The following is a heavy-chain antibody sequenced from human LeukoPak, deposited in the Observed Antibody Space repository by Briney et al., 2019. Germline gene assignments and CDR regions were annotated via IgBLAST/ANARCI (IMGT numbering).Heavy chain of an antibody. J-gene: IGHJ3*01. CDR3: ARRFCSSVSCYDDDAFDV. CDR1: GHTFVSYG. Sequence: ASVKVSCKASGHTFVSYGISWVRQAPGQGLEWMGWISGYNGKINYAQKFQGRVTMTTDTSTSTAYLELRSLTSEDTAVYYCARRFCSSVSCYDDDAFDVWGQGHWSPSLQ. V-gene: IGHV1-18*01. D-gene: IGHD2-2*01. CDR2: ISGYNGKI.